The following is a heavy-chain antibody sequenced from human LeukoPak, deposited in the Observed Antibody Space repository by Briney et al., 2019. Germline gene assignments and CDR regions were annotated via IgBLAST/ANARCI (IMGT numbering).Heavy chain of an antibody. V-gene: IGHV3-21*01. CDR3: ARGTLYYYDSSGYPQDY. CDR2: ISSSSSYI. D-gene: IGHD3-22*01. J-gene: IGHJ4*02. Sequence: PGGSLRLSCAASVFTFSSYSMIWVREAPGKGLEWVSSISSSSSYIYYADSVKGRFTISRDNAKTSLYLQMNSLRAEDTAVYYCARGTLYYYDSSGYPQDYWGQGTLVTVSS. CDR1: VFTFSSYS.